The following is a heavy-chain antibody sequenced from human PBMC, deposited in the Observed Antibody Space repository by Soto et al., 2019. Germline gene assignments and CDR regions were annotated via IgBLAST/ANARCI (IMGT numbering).Heavy chain of an antibody. V-gene: IGHV1-69*02. D-gene: IGHD2-2*03. CDR3: ARGGAVDIVVVPATSYYYYMDV. CDR1: GGTFSSYT. J-gene: IGHJ6*03. CDR2: IIPILGIA. Sequence: SVKVSCKASGGTFSSYTISWVRQAPGQGLEWMGRIIPILGIANYAQKFQGRVTITADKSTSTAYMELSSLRSEDTAVYYCARGGAVDIVVVPATSYYYYMDVWGKGTTVTVSS.